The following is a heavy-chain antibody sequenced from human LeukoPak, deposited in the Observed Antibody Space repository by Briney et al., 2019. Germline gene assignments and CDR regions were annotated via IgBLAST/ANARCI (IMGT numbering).Heavy chain of an antibody. CDR3: ARLPSASGTYYSSGDV. V-gene: IGHV4-4*07. CDR1: GVSVSSYY. Sequence: SETLSLTCTASGVSVSSYYCNWIRQPAGKGLEWIGRMSTSGSANYNPSLKSRVIMSVDTSKNQFSLKLSSVTAADTAVYYCARLPSASGTYYSSGDVWGKGTTVTVSS. D-gene: IGHD3-10*01. J-gene: IGHJ6*04. CDR2: MSTSGSA.